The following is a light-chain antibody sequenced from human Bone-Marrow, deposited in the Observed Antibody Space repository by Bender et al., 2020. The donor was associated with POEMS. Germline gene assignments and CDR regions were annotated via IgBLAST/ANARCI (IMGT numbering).Light chain of an antibody. CDR2: TNN. Sequence: QSVLTQPPSVSGTPGQRVTISCSGSGSNIGGYPVNWYQQLPGTAPRLLIYTNNERPSGVPDRFSGSKSGTSASLAITGLQSDDEAIYFSVAWDARLNGWVFGGGTKLTVL. CDR3: VAWDARLNGWV. V-gene: IGLV1-44*01. J-gene: IGLJ3*02. CDR1: GSNIGGYP.